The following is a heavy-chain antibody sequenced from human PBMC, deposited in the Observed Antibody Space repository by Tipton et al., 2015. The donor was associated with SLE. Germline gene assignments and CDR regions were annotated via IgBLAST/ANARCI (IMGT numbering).Heavy chain of an antibody. Sequence: TLSLTCTVSGHSISSGYSWAWIRQPPGEGLEWIGSIYHSGSTYYNPSLKSRVTISVGTSKNQFSLELHSVTAADTAVYYCASAQLGAWRFDSWGQGTLVTVSS. V-gene: IGHV4-38-2*02. J-gene: IGHJ4*02. CDR3: ASAQLGAWRFDS. D-gene: IGHD7-27*01. CDR1: GHSISSGYS. CDR2: IYHSGST.